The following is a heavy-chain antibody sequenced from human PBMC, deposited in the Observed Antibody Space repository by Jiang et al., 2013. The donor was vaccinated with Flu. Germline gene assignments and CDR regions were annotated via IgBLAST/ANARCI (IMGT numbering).Heavy chain of an antibody. V-gene: IGHV4-31*01. CDR3: ARGVRGYSGYSNTQFDY. CDR2: IYYSGST. CDR1: GGSISSGGYY. D-gene: IGHD5-12*01. J-gene: IGHJ4*02. Sequence: GPGLVKPSQTLSLTCTVSGGSISSGGYYWSWIRQHPGKGLEWIGYIYYSGSTYYNPSLKSLVTISVDTSKNQFSLKLSSVTAADTAVYYCARGVRGYSGYSNTQFDYWGQGTLVTVSS.